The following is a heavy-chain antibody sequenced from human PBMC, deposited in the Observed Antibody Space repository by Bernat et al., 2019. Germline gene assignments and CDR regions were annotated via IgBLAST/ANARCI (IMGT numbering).Heavy chain of an antibody. Sequence: EVQLVESGGGLVQPGGSLRLSCAASGFTFSSYWMSWVRQAPGKGLEWVANIKQDGSEKYYVDAVKGRFTISRDNAKNSLYLQMNSLRAEDTAVYYCARDRLVTGTTAGFDYWGQGTLVTVSS. D-gene: IGHD6-19*01. V-gene: IGHV3-7*01. CDR2: IKQDGSEK. CDR1: GFTFSSYW. CDR3: ARDRLVTGTTAGFDY. J-gene: IGHJ4*02.